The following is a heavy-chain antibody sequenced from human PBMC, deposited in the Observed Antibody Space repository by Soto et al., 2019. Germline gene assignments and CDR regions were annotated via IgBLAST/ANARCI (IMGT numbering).Heavy chain of an antibody. J-gene: IGHJ4*02. Sequence: QVQLVQSGAEVKKPGASVKVSCKASGYSFATYGFSWVRQAPGQWLECVGWISAHNGDTHYSQKFQGRVTLTTDTSTNTGYMELRSLTSDDTAVYFCATEPIYYNDGSGYYPLGHWGQGTLVTVSS. CDR1: GYSFATYG. V-gene: IGHV1-18*04. CDR3: ATEPIYYNDGSGYYPLGH. D-gene: IGHD3-22*01. CDR2: ISAHNGDT.